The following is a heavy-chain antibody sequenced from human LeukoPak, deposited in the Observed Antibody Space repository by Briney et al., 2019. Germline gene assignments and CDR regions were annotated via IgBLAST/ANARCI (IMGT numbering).Heavy chain of an antibody. V-gene: IGHV4-39*01. CDR3: ARSYCRGGSCYSDY. CDR1: GGSISSSSFY. CDR2: IYYSGTT. J-gene: IGHJ4*02. D-gene: IGHD2-15*01. Sequence: SETLSLTCTVSGGSISSSSFYWGWIRQPPGKGLEWIGSIYYSGTTYYNPSLKSRVTISVDTSKNQFSLKLSSVTAAATAVYYCARSYCRGGSCYSDYWGQGTLVTVSS.